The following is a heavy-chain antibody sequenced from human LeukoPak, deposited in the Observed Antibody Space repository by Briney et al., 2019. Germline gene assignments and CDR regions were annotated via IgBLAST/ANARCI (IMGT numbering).Heavy chain of an antibody. J-gene: IGHJ6*02. D-gene: IGHD1-20*01. CDR1: GFTFSSYA. CDR3: AKDAPQDYNWNPISYYYYYGMDV. Sequence: PGGSLRLSCAASGFTFSSYAMSWVRQAPGKGLEWVSAISGSGGSTYYADSVKGRFTISRDNSKNTLYLQMNSLRAEDTAVYYCAKDAPQDYNWNPISYYYYYGMDVWGQGTTVTVSS. CDR2: ISGSGGST. V-gene: IGHV3-23*01.